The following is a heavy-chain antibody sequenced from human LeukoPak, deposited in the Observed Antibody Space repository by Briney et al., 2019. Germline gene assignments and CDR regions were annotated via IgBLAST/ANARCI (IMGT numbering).Heavy chain of an antibody. D-gene: IGHD3-16*02. CDR3: ARLSSDLSHFDY. CDR2: IFHSGSI. CDR1: GGCLRRSKW. V-gene: IGHV4-4*02. Sequence: SETLSVTCVVSGGCLRRSKWWSWVRQAPGKGMEWIGEIFHSGSINYHPSFASRVTISVDKSKNQFSLSLTSVTAADTAMYYCARLSSDLSHFDYWGQGTLASVSS. J-gene: IGHJ4*02.